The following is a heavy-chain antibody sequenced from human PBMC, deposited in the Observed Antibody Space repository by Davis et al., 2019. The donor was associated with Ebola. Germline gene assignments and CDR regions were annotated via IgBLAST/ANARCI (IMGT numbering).Heavy chain of an antibody. D-gene: IGHD6-6*01. Sequence: ASVKVSCKASGYTFTSYGISWVRQAPGQGLEWMGWISAYNGNTNYAQKIQGRVTMTTDTSTSTAYMELRSLRSDNTAVYYCARANRIYSSSSHWGQGTLVTVSS. CDR2: ISAYNGNT. V-gene: IGHV1-18*01. CDR1: GYTFTSYG. CDR3: ARANRIYSSSSH. J-gene: IGHJ4*02.